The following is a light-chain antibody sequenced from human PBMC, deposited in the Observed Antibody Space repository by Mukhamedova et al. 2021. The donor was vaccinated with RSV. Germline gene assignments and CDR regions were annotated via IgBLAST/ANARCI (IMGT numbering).Light chain of an antibody. V-gene: IGLV2-11*01. CDR2: DVS. J-gene: IGLJ2*01. Sequence: SDVGGYNYVSWYQQHPGKAPKLMIYDVSKRPSGVPDRFSGSKSGNTASLTISGLQAEDEADYYCCSYAGSYTPVVFGGGTKLTVL. CDR3: CSYAGSYTPVV. CDR1: SDVGGYNY.